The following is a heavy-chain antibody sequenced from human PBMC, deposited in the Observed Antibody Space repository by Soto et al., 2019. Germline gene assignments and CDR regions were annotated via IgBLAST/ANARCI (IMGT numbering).Heavy chain of an antibody. V-gene: IGHV4-4*02. CDR2: IYHSGST. Sequence: QVQLQESGPGLVKPSGTLSLTCAVSGGSISSSNWWSWVRQPPGKGLEWIGEIYHSGSTNYTPSLESRVTISVDKSKNQFSLKLSSVTAADTAVYYCARVSGSYYYGMDVWGQGTTVTVS. CDR3: ARVSGSYYYGMDV. D-gene: IGHD1-26*01. CDR1: GGSISSSNW. J-gene: IGHJ6*02.